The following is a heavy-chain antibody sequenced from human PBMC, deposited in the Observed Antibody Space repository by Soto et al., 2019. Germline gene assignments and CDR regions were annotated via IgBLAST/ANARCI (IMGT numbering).Heavy chain of an antibody. CDR1: GFTFDDYA. J-gene: IGHJ6*02. CDR2: ISWNSGSI. CDR3: AKDIGAAAGRYYYYYGMDV. D-gene: IGHD6-13*01. V-gene: IGHV3-9*01. Sequence: EVPLVESGGGLVQPGRSLRLSCAASGFTFDDYAMHWVRQAPGKGLEWVSGISWNSGSIGYADSVKGRFTISRDNAKNTLYLQMNSLRAEDTALYYCAKDIGAAAGRYYYYYGMDVWGQGTTVTVSS.